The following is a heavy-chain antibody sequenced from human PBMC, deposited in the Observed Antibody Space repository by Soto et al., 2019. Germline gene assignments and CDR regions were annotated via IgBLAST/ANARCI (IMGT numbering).Heavy chain of an antibody. D-gene: IGHD2-2*01. J-gene: IGHJ4*02. CDR2: INSDGSST. CDR3: ARVSPSLNFDY. Sequence: PGGSLRLSCAASGFTFSSYWMHWVRQVPGKGLVWVSRINSDGSSTSYADSVKGRFTISRDNAKNTLYLQMNSLRAEDTAVYYCARVSPSLNFDYWGQGTLVTVSS. CDR1: GFTFSSYW. V-gene: IGHV3-74*01.